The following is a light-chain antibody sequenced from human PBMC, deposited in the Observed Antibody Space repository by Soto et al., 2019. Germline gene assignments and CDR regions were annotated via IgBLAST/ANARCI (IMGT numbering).Light chain of an antibody. CDR1: SSDVGGYNY. Sequence: QSALTQPPSASGSPGQSVTISCTGTSSDVGGYNYVSWYQQHPGKAPKLMIYEVSKRPSGVPDRFSGSKSGNTASLTVSGLQAEDEADYYCSSYAGINNSAGRVFGTGTKLTVL. CDR2: EVS. J-gene: IGLJ1*01. V-gene: IGLV2-8*01. CDR3: SSYAGINNSAGRV.